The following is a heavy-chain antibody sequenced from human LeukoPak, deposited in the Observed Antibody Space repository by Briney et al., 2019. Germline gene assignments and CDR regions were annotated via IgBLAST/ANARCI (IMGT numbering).Heavy chain of an antibody. CDR1: GGSISSYY. J-gene: IGHJ5*02. V-gene: IGHV4-4*07. CDR2: MYTSGST. D-gene: IGHD2-2*01. Sequence: SETLSLTCTVSGGSISSYYWSWIRQPAGKGLEWIGRMYTSGSTNYNPSLKSRVTISVDTSKNQFSLRLSSVTAADTAVYYCAREVDAAAAYNWFDPWGQGTLVTVSS. CDR3: AREVDAAAAYNWFDP.